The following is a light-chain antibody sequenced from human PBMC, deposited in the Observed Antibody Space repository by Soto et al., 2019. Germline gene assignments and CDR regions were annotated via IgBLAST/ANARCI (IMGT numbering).Light chain of an antibody. Sequence: QSALTQPRSVSGSPGQSVTISCTGTSSDVGGYNYVSWYQQHPGKAHKLMIYDVSKRPSGVPDRFSGSKSGNTASLTISGLKAEDEADYYCCSYAGSYTYVFGTGNKV. V-gene: IGLV2-11*01. CDR3: CSYAGSYTYV. CDR2: DVS. J-gene: IGLJ1*01. CDR1: SSDVGGYNY.